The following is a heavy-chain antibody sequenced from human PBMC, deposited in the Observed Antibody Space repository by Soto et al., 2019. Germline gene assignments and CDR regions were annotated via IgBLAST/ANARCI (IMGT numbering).Heavy chain of an antibody. CDR2: ISAYNGNT. V-gene: IGHV1-18*01. Sequence: ASVKVSCKASGYTFTSYFITWVRQAPGQGLEWMGWISAYNGNTNYAQMLQGRVTMTTDTSTATAYMEMTSLRSHDTAVYYCARQNYSSGMDVWGQGTTVTVSS. CDR3: ARQNYSSGMDV. CDR1: GYTFTSYF. J-gene: IGHJ6*02.